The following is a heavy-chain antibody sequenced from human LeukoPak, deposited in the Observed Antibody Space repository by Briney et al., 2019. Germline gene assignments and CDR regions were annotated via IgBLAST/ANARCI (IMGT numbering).Heavy chain of an antibody. J-gene: IGHJ4*02. V-gene: IGHV1-2*02. CDR3: ARGFSDSSGKRLDY. CDR1: GYTFTVNY. CDR2: INPNSGGT. D-gene: IGHD3-22*01. Sequence: ASVKVSCKPSGYTFTVNYVHWVRQAPGQGLEWVGWINPNSGGTYYAQKFQGRVTMTRDTSTSTAYMDLSRLTSDDTAVYYCARGFSDSSGKRLDYWGQGTLVTVSS.